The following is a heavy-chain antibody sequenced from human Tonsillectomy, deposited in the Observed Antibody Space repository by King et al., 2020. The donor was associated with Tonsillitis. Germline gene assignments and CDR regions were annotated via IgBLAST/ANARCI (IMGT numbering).Heavy chain of an antibody. Sequence: QLVQSGAELKKPGESLKITCKGSGYTFTDFWIGWVRQMPGKGLEWMGIIYPGDSDTRYSPSFQGKVTISADKSISTAYLQWSSLRASDTAMYYCARPVVRFRAVISDAFDSWGQGTMVTVSS. D-gene: IGHD3-10*01. CDR3: ARPVVRFRAVISDAFDS. V-gene: IGHV5-51*01. CDR1: GYTFTDFW. CDR2: IYPGDSDT. J-gene: IGHJ3*02.